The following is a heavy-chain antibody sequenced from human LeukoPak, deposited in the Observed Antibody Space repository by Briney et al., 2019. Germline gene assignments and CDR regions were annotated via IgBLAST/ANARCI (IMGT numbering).Heavy chain of an antibody. CDR2: TYYRSKWYN. J-gene: IGHJ4*02. CDR1: GDSVSSNSAA. V-gene: IGHV6-1*01. CDR3: ASAYYYFGSGSYYY. Sequence: SQTLSLTCAISGDSVSSNSAAWNWIRQSPSRGLEWLGRTYYRSKWYNDYAVSVKSRITINPDTSKNQFSLQLNSVTPEDTAVYYCASAYYYFGSGSYYYWGQGTLVTVSS. D-gene: IGHD3-10*01.